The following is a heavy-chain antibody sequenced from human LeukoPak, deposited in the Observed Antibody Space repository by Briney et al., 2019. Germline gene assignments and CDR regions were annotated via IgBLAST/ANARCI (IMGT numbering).Heavy chain of an antibody. J-gene: IGHJ3*02. CDR1: GFTFSSYA. Sequence: GGSLRLSCGASGFTFSSYAMSWVRQAPGKGLEWVSAIVGIGGSTHYADSVKGRFTISRENSKNTLYLQMNSLRVEDTAVYYCAKPRSSGWYKGPPGAFDIWGQGTTVTVSS. CDR2: IVGIGGST. CDR3: AKPRSSGWYKGPPGAFDI. V-gene: IGHV3-23*01. D-gene: IGHD6-19*01.